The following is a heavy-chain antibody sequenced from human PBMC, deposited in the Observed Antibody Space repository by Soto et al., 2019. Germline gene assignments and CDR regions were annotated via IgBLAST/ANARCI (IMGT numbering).Heavy chain of an antibody. CDR2: IIPIFGTA. J-gene: IGHJ4*02. Sequence: ASVKVSCKASGGTFSSYAISWVRQAPGQGLEWMGGIIPIFGTANYAQKFQGRVTITADESTSTAYMELSSLRSEDTAVYYCARGLGLYYDSSGSPPTGDYWGQGXLVTVYS. D-gene: IGHD3-22*01. CDR3: ARGLGLYYDSSGSPPTGDY. V-gene: IGHV1-69*13. CDR1: GGTFSSYA.